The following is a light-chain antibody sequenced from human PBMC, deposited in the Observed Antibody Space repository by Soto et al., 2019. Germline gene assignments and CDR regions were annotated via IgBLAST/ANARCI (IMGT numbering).Light chain of an antibody. V-gene: IGLV2-14*02. CDR1: SSDVGSYDL. J-gene: IGLJ2*01. CDR2: EVS. Sequence: QSALTQPASVSGSPGQSITISCTGTSSDVGSYDLVSWFQQHPGKAPKLMIYEVSQRPSGISDRFSGFKSANTAYLTISGVQPEDEADYHCSSYTTIKTVVFGGGTKLTVL. CDR3: SSYTTIKTVV.